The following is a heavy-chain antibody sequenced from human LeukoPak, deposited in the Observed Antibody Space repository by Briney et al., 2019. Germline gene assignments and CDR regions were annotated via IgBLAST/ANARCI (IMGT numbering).Heavy chain of an antibody. CDR3: ARHGRKGATINWGDWFDP. CDR1: GGSISSYY. V-gene: IGHV4-59*08. CDR2: IYYSGST. Sequence: PSETLSLTCTVSGGSISSYYWSWIRQPPGKGLEWIGYIYYSGSTNYNPSLKSRVTISVDTSKNQFSLKLSSVTAADTAVYYCARHGRKGATINWGDWFDPWGQGTLVTVSS. D-gene: IGHD5-12*01. J-gene: IGHJ5*02.